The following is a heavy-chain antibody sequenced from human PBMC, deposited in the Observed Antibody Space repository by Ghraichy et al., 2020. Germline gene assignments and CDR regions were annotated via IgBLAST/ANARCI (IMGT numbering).Heavy chain of an antibody. J-gene: IGHJ4*02. Sequence: SQTLSLTCAVYGGSFSGYYWSWIRQPPGKGLEWIGEINHSGSTNYNPSLKSRVTISVDTSKNQFSLKLSSVTAADTAVYYCARGVESGWYFAYWGQGTLVTAYS. CDR1: GGSFSGYY. CDR2: INHSGST. D-gene: IGHD6-19*01. V-gene: IGHV4-34*01. CDR3: ARGVESGWYFAY.